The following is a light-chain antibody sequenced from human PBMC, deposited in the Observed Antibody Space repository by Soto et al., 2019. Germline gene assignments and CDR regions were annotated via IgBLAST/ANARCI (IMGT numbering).Light chain of an antibody. CDR3: QHYNSYSWT. V-gene: IGKV1-5*01. CDR2: DAS. CDR1: LSISSW. J-gene: IGKJ1*01. Sequence: DIQMTQSPSTLSASVGDRVSITCRASLSISSWLAWYQQKPGKAPKLLIYDASSLENGLPSSYSGSGRGSEFTLTISSLQPNDCAPDYCQHYNSYSWTFGQGTKVEI.